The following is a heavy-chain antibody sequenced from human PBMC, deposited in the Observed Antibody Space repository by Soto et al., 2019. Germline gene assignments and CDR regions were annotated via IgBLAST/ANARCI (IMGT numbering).Heavy chain of an antibody. CDR2: IDYSGSA. CDR3: ARQKRHLFLGLPDEFDI. Sequence: KASETLSLTCTVSGVSVSSGDYLWTWIRQHPGKGLEWMGYIDYSGSAYHSPSLNSRVSISVDTSKNCFSLKIDSVTAADTAVYFCARQKRHLFLGLPDEFDIWGRGTLVTVSS. V-gene: IGHV4-31*03. CDR1: GVSVSSGDYL. D-gene: IGHD5-12*01. J-gene: IGHJ3*02.